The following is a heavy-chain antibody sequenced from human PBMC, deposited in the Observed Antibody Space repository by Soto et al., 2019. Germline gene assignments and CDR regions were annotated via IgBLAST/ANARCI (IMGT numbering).Heavy chain of an antibody. Sequence: EVHLVESGGGLVKPGGSLRLSCAVSGFTFSSCTMNWVRQAPGKGLEWVSSISPSTSHIYYADSVKGRFTISRDNAKNALFLQMNSLRAEDKAVYYCSGCSGGACHKNYGMDVWCQGTTVTVSS. CDR2: ISPSTSHI. CDR1: GFTFSSCT. CDR3: SGCSGGACHKNYGMDV. D-gene: IGHD2-15*01. J-gene: IGHJ6*02. V-gene: IGHV3-21*01.